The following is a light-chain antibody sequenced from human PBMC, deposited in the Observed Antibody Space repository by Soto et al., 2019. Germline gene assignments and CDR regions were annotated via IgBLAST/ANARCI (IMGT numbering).Light chain of an antibody. CDR2: GAS. CDR3: QQSFSTPPS. CDR1: QSIVNY. J-gene: IGKJ2*01. Sequence: IQMTQSPSSLSTSVGDRVTITCRSNQSIVNYLNWYQHKPGRAPKLLISGASTLQNAVPSRFSGSGSGTDFVLTINPLQAEDFATYYCQQSFSTPPSFGQGTKLEIK. V-gene: IGKV1-39*01.